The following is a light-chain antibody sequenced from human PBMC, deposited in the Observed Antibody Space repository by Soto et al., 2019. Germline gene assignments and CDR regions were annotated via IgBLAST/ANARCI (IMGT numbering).Light chain of an antibody. CDR2: DAS. J-gene: IGKJ5*01. CDR3: QQSGSSVT. Sequence: EVVLTQSPGTLSLSPGERGTLSCRASQSVSSTFLAWYQQRPGQAPRLLIYDASTRATGIPDRFSGSGSGTDFTLTISRLEPEDFAVYYCQQSGSSVTFGQGHDWRL. CDR1: QSVSSTF. V-gene: IGKV3-20*01.